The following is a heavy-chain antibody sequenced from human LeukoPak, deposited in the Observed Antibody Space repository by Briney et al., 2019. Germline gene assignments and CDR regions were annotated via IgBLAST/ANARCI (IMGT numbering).Heavy chain of an antibody. CDR1: GGTFISYA. J-gene: IGHJ6*02. Sequence: ASVKVSCKASGGTFISYAISWVRQAPGQGLEWMGGIIPIFGTANYAQKFQGRVTITADEYTSTAYMELSSLRSEDTAVYYCARDTEDSPGDYYYGMDVWGQGTTVTVSS. CDR3: ARDTEDSPGDYYYGMDV. D-gene: IGHD2-15*01. CDR2: IIPIFGTA. V-gene: IGHV1-69*01.